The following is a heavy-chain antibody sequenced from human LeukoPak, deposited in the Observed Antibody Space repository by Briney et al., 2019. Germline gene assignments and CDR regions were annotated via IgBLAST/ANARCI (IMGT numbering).Heavy chain of an antibody. CDR3: AREGGGD. D-gene: IGHD3-16*01. CDR1: GYTFTGYY. CDR2: INPNSGGT. V-gene: IGHV1-2*06. J-gene: IGHJ4*02. Sequence: ASVKVSCKASGYTFTGYYMHWVRQAPGQGLEWMGRINPNSGGTNYAQKFQGRVTITADESTSTAYMELSSLRSEDTAVYYCAREGGGDWGQGTLVTVSS.